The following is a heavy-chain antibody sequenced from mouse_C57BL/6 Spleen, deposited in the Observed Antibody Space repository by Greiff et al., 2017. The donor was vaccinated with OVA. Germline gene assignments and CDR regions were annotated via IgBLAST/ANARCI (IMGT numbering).Heavy chain of an antibody. Sequence: VQLQQSGAELVRPGTSVKVSCKASGYAFTNYLIEWVKQRPGQGLEWIGVINPGSGGTNYNEKFKGKATLTADQSSSTAYMQLSSLTSEDAAVYFCARGDYYGSSPFAYWGQGTLVTVSA. CDR2: INPGSGGT. CDR3: ARGDYYGSSPFAY. V-gene: IGHV1-54*01. CDR1: GYAFTNYL. J-gene: IGHJ3*01. D-gene: IGHD1-1*01.